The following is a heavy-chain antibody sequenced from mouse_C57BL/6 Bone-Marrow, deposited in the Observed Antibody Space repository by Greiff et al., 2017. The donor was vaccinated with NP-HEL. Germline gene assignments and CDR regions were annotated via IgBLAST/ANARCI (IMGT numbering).Heavy chain of an antibody. D-gene: IGHD1-1*01. V-gene: IGHV1-81*01. Sequence: QVQLQQSGAELARPGASVKPSCKASGYTFTSYGISWVKQRTGQGLEWIGEIYPRSGNTYYNEKFKGKATLTADKSSSTAYMELRSLTSEDSAVYFCARSLVLRLAAWFAYWGQGTLVTVSA. CDR1: GYTFTSYG. CDR3: ARSLVLRLAAWFAY. J-gene: IGHJ3*01. CDR2: IYPRSGNT.